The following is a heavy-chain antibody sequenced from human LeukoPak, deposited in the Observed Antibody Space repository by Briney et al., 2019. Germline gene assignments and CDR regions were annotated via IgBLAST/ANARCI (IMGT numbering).Heavy chain of an antibody. Sequence: GGSLRLSCAASGFTFSSYWMSWVRQAPGKGLEWVANIKQDGSEKYYVDSVKGRFTISRDNSKNTLYLQMNSLRAEDTAVYYCARVSGYGDYPDYWGQGTLVTVSS. J-gene: IGHJ4*02. CDR3: ARVSGYGDYPDY. CDR1: GFTFSSYW. D-gene: IGHD4-17*01. CDR2: IKQDGSEK. V-gene: IGHV3-7*03.